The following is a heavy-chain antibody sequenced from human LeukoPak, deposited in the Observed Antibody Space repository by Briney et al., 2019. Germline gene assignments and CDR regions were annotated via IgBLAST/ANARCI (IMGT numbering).Heavy chain of an antibody. J-gene: IGHJ4*02. Sequence: SETLSLTCTVSAGSISNDYWGWIRQPPGKGLEWLGYIYYTGSTNYNPSLKSRVTISVDTSKNQFSLKLSSATAADTAVYYCARGRCSSTSCYGPYSFDYWGQGTLVTVSS. V-gene: IGHV4-59*01. CDR3: ARGRCSSTSCYGPYSFDY. D-gene: IGHD2-2*01. CDR1: AGSISNDY. CDR2: IYYTGST.